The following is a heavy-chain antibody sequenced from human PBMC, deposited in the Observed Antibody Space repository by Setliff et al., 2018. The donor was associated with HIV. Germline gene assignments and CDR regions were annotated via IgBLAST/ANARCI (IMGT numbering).Heavy chain of an antibody. D-gene: IGHD6-13*01. V-gene: IGHV4-34*01. CDR3: AREDKYGYSSSWYNY. J-gene: IGHJ4*02. Sequence: SETLSLTCAVYGGSFSLYYWSWLRQPPGKRLEWIGEINHSGSTNYNPSLKSRVSMSVDTSRNQFSLKLRSLTAADTAVYYCAREDKYGYSSSWYNYWGQGALVTVSS. CDR1: GGSFSLYY. CDR2: INHSGST.